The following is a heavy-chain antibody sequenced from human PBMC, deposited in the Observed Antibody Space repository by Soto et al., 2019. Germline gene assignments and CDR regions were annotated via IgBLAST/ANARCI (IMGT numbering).Heavy chain of an antibody. J-gene: IGHJ5*02. D-gene: IGHD5-18*01. CDR1: GGSISTYY. V-gene: IGHV4-59*08. Sequence: QVQLQESGPGLVKPSETLSLTCTVSGGSISTYYWTWIRQFPGKGLEWIGYIYYSGSAKYNPSLKSRVTISIDTSKKQFSLKLSSVTAADTAVYYCARQEYIYGHRWLDPWGQGTLVTVSS. CDR2: IYYSGSA. CDR3: ARQEYIYGHRWLDP.